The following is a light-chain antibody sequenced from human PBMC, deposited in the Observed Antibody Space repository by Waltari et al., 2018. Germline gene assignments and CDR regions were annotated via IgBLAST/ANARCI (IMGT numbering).Light chain of an antibody. CDR3: AAWDYSLDGHVL. CDR1: NSNVGSNS. Sequence: QSVLTQPPSASGTPGQRVTISCSGSNSNVGSNSVNWYQQVPGTAPKLLIYRNNQRPSVVPDRFSSSKSGTSASLAISGLQSEDEADYYCAAWDYSLDGHVLFGGGTKLTVL. V-gene: IGLV1-44*01. J-gene: IGLJ2*01. CDR2: RNN.